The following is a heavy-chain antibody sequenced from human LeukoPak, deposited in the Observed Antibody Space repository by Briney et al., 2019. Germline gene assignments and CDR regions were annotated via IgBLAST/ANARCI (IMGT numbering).Heavy chain of an antibody. V-gene: IGHV3-74*01. CDR1: GFSFRGHW. J-gene: IGHJ4*02. D-gene: IGHD6-6*01. CDR3: ARGPNSNWSGLDF. Sequence: GGSLRLSCTASGFSFRGHWMHWARQLPGKGLVWVSRISPTGSTTSYADSVKGRFTVSRDNAKNTLYLQVNNLRAEDTAVYYCARGPNSNWSGLDFWGQGTLLTVSS. CDR2: ISPTGSTT.